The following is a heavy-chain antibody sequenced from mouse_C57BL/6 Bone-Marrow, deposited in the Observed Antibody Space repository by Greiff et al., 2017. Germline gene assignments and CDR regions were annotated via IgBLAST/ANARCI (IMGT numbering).Heavy chain of an antibody. D-gene: IGHD4-1*01. CDR2: SRNKANDYTT. CDR1: GFTFSDFY. J-gene: IGHJ1*03. Sequence: EVQRVESGGGLVQSGRSLRLSCATSGFTFSDFYMEWVRQAPGKGLEWIAASRNKANDYTTEYSASVKGRFIVSRDTSQSILYLQMNALRAEDTAIYYCARDAPGTRYFDVWGTGTTVTVSS. V-gene: IGHV7-1*01. CDR3: ARDAPGTRYFDV.